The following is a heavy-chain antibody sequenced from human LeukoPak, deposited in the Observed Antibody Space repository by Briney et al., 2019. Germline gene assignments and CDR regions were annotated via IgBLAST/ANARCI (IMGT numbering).Heavy chain of an antibody. J-gene: IGHJ6*02. V-gene: IGHV1-69*13. CDR2: IIPIFGTA. D-gene: IGHD2-2*01. Sequence: SVKVTCKASGGTFSSYAISWVRQAPGQGLEWMGGIIPIFGTANYAQKFQGRVTITADESTSTAYMELSSLRSEDTAVYYCARVIDIVVVPAAMPYDYYYYGMDVWGQGTTVTVSS. CDR1: GGTFSSYA. CDR3: ARVIDIVVVPAAMPYDYYYYGMDV.